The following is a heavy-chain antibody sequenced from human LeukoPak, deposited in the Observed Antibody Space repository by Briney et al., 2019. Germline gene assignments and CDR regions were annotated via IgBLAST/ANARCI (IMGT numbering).Heavy chain of an antibody. Sequence: PSETLSLTCTVSGDSISSRSYYWGWIRQPPGKGLEWIGSIYYSGSPNYNPSLKSRVTISMDMSKNQFSLKLGSVTATDTAVYYCATTTSWGQGTLVTVSS. CDR3: ATTTS. J-gene: IGHJ4*02. D-gene: IGHD4-11*01. V-gene: IGHV4-39*01. CDR1: GDSISSRSYY. CDR2: IYYSGSP.